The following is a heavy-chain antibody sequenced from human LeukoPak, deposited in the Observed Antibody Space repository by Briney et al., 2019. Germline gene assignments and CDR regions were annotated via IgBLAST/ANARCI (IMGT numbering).Heavy chain of an antibody. V-gene: IGHV1-69*05. Sequence: SVKVSCKASGGTFISYAISWVRQAPGQGLEWMGGIIPIFGTANYAQKFQGRVTITTDESTSTAYMELSSLRSEDTAVYYCARDPSYCGGDCYSVWGQGTLVTVS. D-gene: IGHD2-21*02. CDR2: IIPIFGTA. CDR1: GGTFISYA. J-gene: IGHJ4*02. CDR3: ARDPSYCGGDCYSV.